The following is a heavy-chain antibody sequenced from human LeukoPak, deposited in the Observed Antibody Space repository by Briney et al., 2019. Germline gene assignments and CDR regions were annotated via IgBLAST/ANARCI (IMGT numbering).Heavy chain of an antibody. J-gene: IGHJ5*02. D-gene: IGHD2/OR15-2a*01. CDR2: IYYSGST. V-gene: IGHV4-59*01. CDR3: ARVRMSHPFDP. Sequence: PSETLSLTCTVSGDSISNAYWSWIRQPPGKGLEWIGYIYYSGSTNYNPSLKSRVTISVDTSKNQFSLKLSSVTAADTAVYYCARVRMSHPFDPWGQGTLVTVSS. CDR1: GDSISNAY.